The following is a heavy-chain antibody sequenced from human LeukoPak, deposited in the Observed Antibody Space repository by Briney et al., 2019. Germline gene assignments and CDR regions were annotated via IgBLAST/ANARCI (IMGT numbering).Heavy chain of an antibody. D-gene: IGHD6-19*01. V-gene: IGHV3-74*01. J-gene: IGHJ4*02. CDR2: INSDGSSA. CDR1: GFTFSDYW. Sequence: LGGSLRLSCAASGFTFSDYWIHWVRQAPGKGLVWVSHINSDGSSATYADSVKGRLTISRDNAKNTVYLQMNSLRVEDTAVYYCARGGVGCFDYWGQGALVTVSS. CDR3: ARGGVGCFDY.